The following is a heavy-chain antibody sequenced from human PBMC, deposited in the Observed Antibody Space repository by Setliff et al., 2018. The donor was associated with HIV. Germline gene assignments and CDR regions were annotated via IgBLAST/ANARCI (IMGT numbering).Heavy chain of an antibody. CDR3: AKDRRYYYGSGSYAAET. V-gene: IGHV3-48*01. Sequence: PGGSLRLSCAASGFTFSSYSMNWVRQAPGKGLEWVSYISSSSSTIYYADSVKGRFTIPRDNSKNTLFLQMNSLRAEDTAVYYCAKDRRYYYGSGSYAAETWGQGTLVTVSS. D-gene: IGHD3-10*01. CDR1: GFTFSSYS. CDR2: ISSSSSTI. J-gene: IGHJ5*02.